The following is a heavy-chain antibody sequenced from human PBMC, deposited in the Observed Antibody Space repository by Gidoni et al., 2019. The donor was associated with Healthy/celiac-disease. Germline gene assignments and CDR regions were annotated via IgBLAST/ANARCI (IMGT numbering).Heavy chain of an antibody. CDR1: GFTLSSYA. D-gene: IGHD3-3*01. CDR3: ARGYLEWLLRYYYGMDV. Sequence: QVQLVESGGGVVQPGRSLRLSCAASGFTLSSYAMHWVRQAPGKGLEWVAVISYDGSNKYYADSVKGRFTISRDNSKNTLYLQMNSLRAEDTAVYYCARGYLEWLLRYYYGMDVWGQGTTVTVSS. V-gene: IGHV3-30-3*01. J-gene: IGHJ6*02. CDR2: ISYDGSNK.